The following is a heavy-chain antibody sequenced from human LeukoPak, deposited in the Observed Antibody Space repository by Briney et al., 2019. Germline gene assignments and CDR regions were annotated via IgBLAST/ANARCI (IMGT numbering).Heavy chain of an antibody. D-gene: IGHD1-26*01. CDR1: GFTFTSSA. V-gene: IGHV1-58*01. CDR2: IVVGSGNT. CDR3: AAIVGATEHRDY. Sequence: ASVKVSCKASGFTFTSSAVQWVRQARGQRLEWIGWIVVGSGNTNYAQKFQERVTITRDVSTSTAYMELSSLRSEDTAVYYCAAIVGATEHRDYWGQGTLVTVSS. J-gene: IGHJ4*02.